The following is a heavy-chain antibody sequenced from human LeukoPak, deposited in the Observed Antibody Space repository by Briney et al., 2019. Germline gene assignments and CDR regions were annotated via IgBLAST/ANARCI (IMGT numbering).Heavy chain of an antibody. CDR3: ARDSLVDTAMRGRAFDI. V-gene: IGHV3-66*01. Sequence: GGSLRLSCAASGFTVSSNYMSWVRQAPGKGLEWVSVIYSGGSTYYADSVKGRFTISRDNSKNTLYLQMNSLRAEDTAVYYCARDSLVDTAMRGRAFDIWGQGTMVTVSS. CDR2: IYSGGST. CDR1: GFTVSSNY. J-gene: IGHJ3*02. D-gene: IGHD5-18*01.